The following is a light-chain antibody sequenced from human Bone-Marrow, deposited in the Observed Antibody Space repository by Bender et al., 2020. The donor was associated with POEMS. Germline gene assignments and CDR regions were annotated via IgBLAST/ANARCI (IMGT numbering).Light chain of an antibody. Sequence: QSALAQPASVSGSPGQSIIISCSGTSGDIGSHNYVSWYQQHPGKAPKLMIYDVSNRPSGVSNRFSGSKSGNTASLTISGLQAEDEADYYCSSFTTSSTWVFGGGTKLTVL. J-gene: IGLJ3*02. CDR3: SSFTTSSTWV. CDR2: DVS. CDR1: SGDIGSHNY. V-gene: IGLV2-14*03.